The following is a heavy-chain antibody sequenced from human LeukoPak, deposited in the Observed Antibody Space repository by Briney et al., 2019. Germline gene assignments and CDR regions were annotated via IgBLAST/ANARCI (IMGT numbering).Heavy chain of an antibody. J-gene: IGHJ4*02. Sequence: PGGSLRLSCAASGFTFSKYWTCWVRQAPGKGLEWMANIKEDESEKYYVDSVKGRFTISRDNAKNSLYLQMNSLRAEDTAVYYCAILGLYGSSWYAWQWGQGTLVTVSS. V-gene: IGHV3-7*01. CDR3: AILGLYGSSWYAWQ. D-gene: IGHD6-13*01. CDR2: IKEDESEK. CDR1: GFTFSKYW.